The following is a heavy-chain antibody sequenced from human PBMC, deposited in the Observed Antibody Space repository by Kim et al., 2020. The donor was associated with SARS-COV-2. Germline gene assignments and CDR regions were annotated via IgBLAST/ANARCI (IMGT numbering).Heavy chain of an antibody. CDR1: GYTFTTYA. D-gene: IGHD3-10*01. Sequence: ASVKVSCKASGYTFTTYAMHWVRQAPGQRLEWMGWINADNGNTKYSQKFQGRDTIIRDTSASTAYMELSSLKSEDTAVYYCTRDPRFGENDALDIWGQGT. V-gene: IGHV1-3*01. J-gene: IGHJ3*02. CDR2: INADNGNT. CDR3: TRDPRFGENDALDI.